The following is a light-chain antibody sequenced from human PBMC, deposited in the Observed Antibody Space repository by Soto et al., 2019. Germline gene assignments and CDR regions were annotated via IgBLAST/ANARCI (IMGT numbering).Light chain of an antibody. CDR1: QSISNW. CDR2: RAS. CDR3: QQYESYST. V-gene: IGKV1-5*03. J-gene: IGKJ4*01. Sequence: DIQMTQSPSTLSASVGDRVTITCRASQSISNWLAWYQQKPGKAPKLLIYRASSLEGGVPSRFSGSGYGTEFTLTISGLQPDDFATYYCQQYESYSTFGGGTKVEIK.